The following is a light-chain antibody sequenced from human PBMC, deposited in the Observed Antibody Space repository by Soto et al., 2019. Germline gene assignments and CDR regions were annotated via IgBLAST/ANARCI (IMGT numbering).Light chain of an antibody. V-gene: IGLV2-14*01. CDR2: EVS. CDR1: SSDVGGYNY. CDR3: NSYTSSTTLV. Sequence: QSALTQPASVSGSPGQSITISCTGTSSDVGGYNYVSWYQHHPGKAPKLMIYEVSNRPSGVSNRFSGSKSGNTASLTISVLQADDEADYYCNSYTSSTTLVFGGGTKLNVL. J-gene: IGLJ2*01.